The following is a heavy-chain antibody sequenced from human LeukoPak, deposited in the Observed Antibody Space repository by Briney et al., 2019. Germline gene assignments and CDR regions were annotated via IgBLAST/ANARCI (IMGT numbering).Heavy chain of an antibody. Sequence: WGSLRLSCAASGFTFSSYWMSWARQAPGKGLEWVAIIKEDRNVKYYVDSVKGRFTISRDNAENSLYLQMNGLRAEDTAVYYCAAGRGDYWGQGTLVTVSS. CDR1: GFTFSSYW. CDR2: IKEDRNVK. V-gene: IGHV3-7*01. CDR3: AAGRGDY. D-gene: IGHD1-26*01. J-gene: IGHJ4*02.